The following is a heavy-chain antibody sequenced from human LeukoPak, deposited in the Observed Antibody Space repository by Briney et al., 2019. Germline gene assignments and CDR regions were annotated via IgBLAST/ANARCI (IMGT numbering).Heavy chain of an antibody. V-gene: IGHV3-48*03. J-gene: IGHJ4*02. D-gene: IGHD6-13*01. CDR1: GFTFSSYE. Sequence: AGGSLRLSCAASGFTFSSYEMNWVRQAPGKGLEWVSYISSSGSTIYYADSVKGRFTISRNNAKNSLYLQMNSLRAEDTAVYYCTRRAAALGAFDYWGQGTLVTVSS. CDR2: ISSSGSTI. CDR3: TRRAAALGAFDY.